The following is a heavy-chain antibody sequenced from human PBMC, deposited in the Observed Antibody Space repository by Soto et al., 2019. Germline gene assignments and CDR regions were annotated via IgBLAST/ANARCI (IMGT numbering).Heavy chain of an antibody. CDR1: GYSFTSYW. CDR2: IYPGDSDT. J-gene: IGHJ4*02. D-gene: IGHD2-15*01. Sequence: EVQLVQSGAEVKKPGESLKISCKGSGYSFTSYWIGWLRQMPGKGLEWMGIIYPGDSDTRYSPSFQGQVTISADKSISTAYLQWSSLKASDTAMYYCARSNVECSGGSCYSYDYWGQGTLVTVSS. CDR3: ARSNVECSGGSCYSYDY. V-gene: IGHV5-51*01.